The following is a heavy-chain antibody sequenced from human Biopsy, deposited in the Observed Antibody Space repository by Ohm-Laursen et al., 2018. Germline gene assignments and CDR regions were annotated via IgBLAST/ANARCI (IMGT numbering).Heavy chain of an antibody. V-gene: IGHV1-18*01. CDR2: ISPYNGGT. D-gene: IGHD3-3*01. CDR1: GYTFTNYG. Sequence: ASVKVSCKASGYTFTNYGISWVRQAPGQGLEWMGWISPYNGGTDYAQKLQGRVTMTTDTSTSTAYMDLRSLRSDDTAVYYCARDRWPHVTLLGLVVFDFWGQGTLVIVSS. J-gene: IGHJ4*02. CDR3: ARDRWPHVTLLGLVVFDF.